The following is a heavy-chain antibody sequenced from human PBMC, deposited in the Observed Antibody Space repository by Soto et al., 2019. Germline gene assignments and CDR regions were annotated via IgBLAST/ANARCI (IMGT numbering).Heavy chain of an antibody. CDR1: PITVYNFAA. CDR3: AKDRALENQTPYGMDV. CDR2: ISGGGDHR. V-gene: IGHV3-23*01. D-gene: IGHD2-2*01. Sequence: EMQLLESGGGLGQPGGSLRLSCVASPITVYNFAAMSWVRQTPERGLEGVSTISGGGDHRYYADSVKGRFTISRDNSKNRLYLQMDGLRVDDTAVYYCAKDRALENQTPYGMDVWGQGTTVTV. J-gene: IGHJ6*02.